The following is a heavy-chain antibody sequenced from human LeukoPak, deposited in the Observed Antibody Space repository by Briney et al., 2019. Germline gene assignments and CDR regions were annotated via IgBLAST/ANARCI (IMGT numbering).Heavy chain of an antibody. CDR1: GFTFSSYA. V-gene: IGHV3-23*01. CDR2: ISGSGGST. J-gene: IGHJ4*02. D-gene: IGHD3-22*01. CDR3: AKVYDSSGYYYSS. Sequence: GGSLRLSCAASGFTFSSYAMSWVRQAPGKGLEWVSAISGSGGSTYYADSVKGRFTISRDNSKNTLYLQMNRLRAEETAVYYCAKVYDSSGYYYSSWGQGTLVTVSS.